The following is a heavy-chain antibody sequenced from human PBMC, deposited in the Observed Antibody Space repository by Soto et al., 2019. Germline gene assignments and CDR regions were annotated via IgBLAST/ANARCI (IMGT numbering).Heavy chain of an antibody. CDR3: ARVGWYTSMDV. J-gene: IGHJ6*02. D-gene: IGHD2-15*01. Sequence: SETLSLTCAVYGGSFSGYDWSWIRQPPWKGLEWIGEINHSGITNYNPSLKSRVTISVDTSKNQFSLKLSSVTAADTAVYYCARVGWYTSMDVWGQRTTVAVSS. CDR2: INHSGIT. CDR1: GGSFSGYD. V-gene: IGHV4-34*01.